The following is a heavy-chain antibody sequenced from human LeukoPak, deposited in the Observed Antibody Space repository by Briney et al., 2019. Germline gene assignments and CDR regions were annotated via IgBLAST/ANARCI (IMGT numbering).Heavy chain of an antibody. CDR2: IYPGDSDT. D-gene: IGHD3-22*01. CDR3: AIDYDSSGYYFNFDY. Sequence: GESLKISCKGSGYSFTSYWIGWVRQMPGKGPEWMGIIYPGDSDTRYSPSFQGQVTISADKSISTAYLQWSSLKASDTAMYYCAIDYDSSGYYFNFDYWGQGTLVTVSS. J-gene: IGHJ4*02. CDR1: GYSFTSYW. V-gene: IGHV5-51*01.